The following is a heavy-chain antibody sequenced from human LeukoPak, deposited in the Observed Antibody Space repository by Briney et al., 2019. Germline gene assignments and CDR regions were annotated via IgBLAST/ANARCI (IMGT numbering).Heavy chain of an antibody. V-gene: IGHV4-59*01. J-gene: IGHJ4*02. CDR1: GGSISTYY. CDR3: AGGRSSSWYPFLDY. CDR2: IYYSGST. Sequence: PSETLSLTCTVSGGSISTYYWSWIRQPPGKGLEWIGYIYYSGSTNFNPSLTSRVTMSVDTSKNQFSLRLSSVTAADTAVYYCAGGRSSSWYPFLDYWGQGTLVTVSS. D-gene: IGHD6-13*01.